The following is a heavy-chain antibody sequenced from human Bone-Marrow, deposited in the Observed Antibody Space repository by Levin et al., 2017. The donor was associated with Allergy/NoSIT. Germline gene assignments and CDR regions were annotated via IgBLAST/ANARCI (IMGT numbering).Heavy chain of an antibody. CDR3: TRERGAEAIYNWFDP. CDR1: GFTFSSHW. D-gene: IGHD3-10*01. Sequence: SCAASGFTFSSHWMHWVRQAPGKGLVWVSRINSDGSSTSYADSVKGRFTISRDNAKNTLYLQMNSLRVDDAATYYCTRERGAEAIYNWFDPWGPGTLVTVSS. CDR2: INSDGSST. J-gene: IGHJ5*02. V-gene: IGHV3-74*01.